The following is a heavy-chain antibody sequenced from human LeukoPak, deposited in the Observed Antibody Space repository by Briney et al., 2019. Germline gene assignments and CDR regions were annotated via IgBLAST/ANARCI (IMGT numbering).Heavy chain of an antibody. Sequence: GGSLRLSCAASGFTVSSNYMDWVRQAPGKGLEWVGRSRNRADNYITEYAAFVKGRFTISRDNSKNSLYLQMNSLKTEDTAVYYCARDFDYGDGFDYWGQGTLVTVSS. V-gene: IGHV3-72*01. CDR1: GFTVSSNY. CDR3: ARDFDYGDGFDY. D-gene: IGHD4-17*01. CDR2: SRNRADNYIT. J-gene: IGHJ4*02.